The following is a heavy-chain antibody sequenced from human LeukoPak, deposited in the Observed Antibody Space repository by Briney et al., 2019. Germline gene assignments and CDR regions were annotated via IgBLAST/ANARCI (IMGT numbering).Heavy chain of an antibody. Sequence: GGSLRLSCAASGFTFNSYSMNCVRQAPGKGLEWVSSISSSSRYIYDADSVKGRFTIFRDNAKNSLYLQMNSLRAEDTAVYYCARDFSGSYSPIDYWGQGTLVTVSS. CDR3: ARDFSGSYSPIDY. V-gene: IGHV3-21*01. J-gene: IGHJ4*02. CDR2: ISSSSRYI. CDR1: GFTFNSYS. D-gene: IGHD3-10*01.